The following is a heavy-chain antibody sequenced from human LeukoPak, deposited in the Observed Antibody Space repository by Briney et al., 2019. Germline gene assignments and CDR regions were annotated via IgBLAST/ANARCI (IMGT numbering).Heavy chain of an antibody. CDR2: IYYSGST. D-gene: IGHD4-23*01. CDR3: ARFRGGRRLFDP. Sequence: SETLSLTCTVSGGSISSSSYYWGWIRQPPGKGLEWIGSIYYSGSTYYNPSLKSRVTISVDTSKNQFSLKLSSVTAADTAVYYCARFRGGRRLFDPWGQGTLVTVSS. V-gene: IGHV4-39*01. CDR1: GGSISSSSYY. J-gene: IGHJ5*02.